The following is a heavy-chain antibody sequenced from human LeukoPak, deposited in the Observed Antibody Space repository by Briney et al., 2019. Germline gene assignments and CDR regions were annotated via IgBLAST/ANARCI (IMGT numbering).Heavy chain of an antibody. CDR3: ARDPSGSFFNWFDP. Sequence: SETLSLTCTVSGYSISSGYYWGWIRQPPGQGLEWIGSIYHSGSTYYNPSLKSRVTISVDTSKNQFSLKLSSVTAADTAVYYCARDPSGSFFNWFDPWGQGTLVTVSS. CDR1: GYSISSGYY. V-gene: IGHV4-38-2*02. D-gene: IGHD1-26*01. J-gene: IGHJ5*02. CDR2: IYHSGST.